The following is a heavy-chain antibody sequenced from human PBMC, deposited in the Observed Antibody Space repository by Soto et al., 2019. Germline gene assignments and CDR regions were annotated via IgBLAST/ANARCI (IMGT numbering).Heavy chain of an antibody. D-gene: IGHD3-16*02. CDR1: GESFSGFF. CDR2: MNRGGSS. J-gene: IGHJ6*03. Sequence: QVQLHQWGAGLLKPSETLSLTCSVYGESFSGFFWTRVRLPPGQGLEWIGEMNRGGSSNYNPSLKRRVTISVAASQNQSSLSSTSVTASEPGVYFCARRSPSYRHYMAVWGKGTTLTVSS. CDR3: ARRSPSYRHYMAV. V-gene: IGHV4-34*01.